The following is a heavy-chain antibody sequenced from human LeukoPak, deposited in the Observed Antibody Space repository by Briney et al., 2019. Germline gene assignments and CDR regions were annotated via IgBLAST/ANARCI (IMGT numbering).Heavy chain of an antibody. CDR2: IDWDDDK. V-gene: IGHV2-70*17. D-gene: IGHD2-15*01. CDR3: ARMTPDSPSFDY. J-gene: IGHJ4*02. Sequence: SGPALVKPTQTLTLTCTFSGFSLSTPEMCVTWIRQPPGKALEWLARIDWDDDKFYSPSLRTRLTISRDTPKNQVVLRMTNMDPVDTGTYYCARMTPDSPSFDYWGQGALITVSS. CDR1: GFSLSTPEMC.